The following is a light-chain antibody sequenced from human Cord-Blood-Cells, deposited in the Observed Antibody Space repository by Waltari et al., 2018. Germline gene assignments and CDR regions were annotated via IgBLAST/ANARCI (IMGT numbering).Light chain of an antibody. CDR3: QQSDSTLWT. CDR2: AAS. V-gene: IGKV1-39*01. J-gene: IGKJ1*01. CDR1: QSISSY. Sequence: DIQMTQSPSSLSASVGDRVTITCRASQSISSYLNWYQQKPGKAPKLLIYAASSLQSGVPSRCSGSGSGTDFTLTISSLQPEDFATYYCQQSDSTLWTFGQGTKVEIK.